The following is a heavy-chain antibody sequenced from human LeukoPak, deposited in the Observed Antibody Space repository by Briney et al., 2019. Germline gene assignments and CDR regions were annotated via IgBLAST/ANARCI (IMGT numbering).Heavy chain of an antibody. CDR1: GFTFSIYG. J-gene: IGHJ4*02. CDR2: IWYDESNK. CDR3: ARDRAQPYYFDY. Sequence: PGGSLRLSCAASGFTFSIYGMHWVRQATGKGLEWISVIWYDESNKYYADSVKGRFTISRDNSKNTLYLQMNSLRAEDTAVYYCARDRAQPYYFDYWGQGTLVTVSS. V-gene: IGHV3-33*01. D-gene: IGHD3-10*01.